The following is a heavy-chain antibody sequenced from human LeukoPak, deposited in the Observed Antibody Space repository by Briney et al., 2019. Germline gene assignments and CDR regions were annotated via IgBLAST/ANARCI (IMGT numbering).Heavy chain of an antibody. D-gene: IGHD6-19*01. V-gene: IGHV4-59*01. CDR2: IYYSGST. J-gene: IGHJ3*02. CDR1: GGSISSYY. CDR3: AREMESSGWYGAFDI. Sequence: SETLSLTCTVSGGSISSYYWSWIRQPPGKGLEWIGYIYYSGSTNYNLSLKSRVTISVDTSKNQFSLKLSSVTAADTAVYYCAREMESSGWYGAFDIWGQGTMVTVSS.